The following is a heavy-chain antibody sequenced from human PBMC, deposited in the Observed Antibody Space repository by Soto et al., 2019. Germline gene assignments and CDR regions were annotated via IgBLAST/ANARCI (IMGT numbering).Heavy chain of an antibody. CDR1: GGSVSSPNYF. Sequence: QVPLQDSGPGLVKSSETLSLTCSVSGGSVSSPNYFWVWVRRAPGKGPEWIGNIFYNGRTDYNPSLQSRVTISVDTSKNQFSLKLGSVTAADTAIYYCAGGAMCADDQSDWFDPWGHGTLVTVSS. CDR3: AGGAMCADDQSDWFDP. D-gene: IGHD3-3*01. J-gene: IGHJ5*02. CDR2: IFYNGRT. V-gene: IGHV4-39*01.